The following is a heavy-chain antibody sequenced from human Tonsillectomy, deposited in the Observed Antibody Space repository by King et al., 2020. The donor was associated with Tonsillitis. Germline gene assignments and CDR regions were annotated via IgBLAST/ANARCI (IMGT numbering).Heavy chain of an antibody. Sequence: QLQESGPGLVKPSETLSLTCTVSGGSISSSSYYWGWIRQPPGKGLEWIGSIYYSGSTYYNPSLKSRVTISVDTSKNRFSLKLSSVTAADTALYYCARDCSSTSCCGVYYGMDVWGQGTPVTVSS. D-gene: IGHD2-2*01. V-gene: IGHV4-39*07. CDR2: IYYSGST. CDR3: ARDCSSTSCCGVYYGMDV. J-gene: IGHJ6*02. CDR1: GGSISSSSYY.